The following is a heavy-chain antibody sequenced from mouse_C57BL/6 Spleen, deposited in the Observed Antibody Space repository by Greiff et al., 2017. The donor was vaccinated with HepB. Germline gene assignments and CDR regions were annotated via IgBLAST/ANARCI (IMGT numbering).Heavy chain of an antibody. Sequence: QVQLQQPGAELVRPGSSVKLSCKASGYTFTSYWMDWVKQRPGQGLEWIGNIYPSDSETHYNQKFKDKATLTVDKSSSTAYMQLSSLTSEDSAVYYCARGGYYSNYWFAYWGQGTLVTVSA. CDR3: ARGGYYSNYWFAY. J-gene: IGHJ3*01. CDR2: IYPSDSET. V-gene: IGHV1-61*01. CDR1: GYTFTSYW. D-gene: IGHD2-5*01.